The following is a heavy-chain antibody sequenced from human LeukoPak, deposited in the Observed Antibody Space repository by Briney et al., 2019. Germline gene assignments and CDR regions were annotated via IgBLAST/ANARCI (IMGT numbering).Heavy chain of an antibody. D-gene: IGHD5-12*01. Sequence: PSETLSLTCTVSGYSISSGYLWGWIRQPPGKGLEWIGSIDGSGSSYYNPSLKSRVTISVDTSRNQFSLKLSSVTAADTAVYYCARSGSGYLRYYFDYWGQGTLVTVSS. J-gene: IGHJ4*02. CDR3: ARSGSGYLRYYFDY. CDR2: IDGSGSS. CDR1: GYSISSGYL. V-gene: IGHV4-38-2*02.